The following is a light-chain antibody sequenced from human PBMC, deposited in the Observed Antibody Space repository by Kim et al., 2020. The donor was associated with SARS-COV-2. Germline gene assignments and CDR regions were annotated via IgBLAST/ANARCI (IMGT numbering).Light chain of an antibody. V-gene: IGLV2-14*03. Sequence: GQSVTISCAVTGSDVGAENFVSWYQQLPGKPPHLVIYVNDLRPSGVSTRFSGSKSADTAFLTISGLQDEDEADYYCSAYASGTTLLFGGGTQLTVL. CDR3: SAYASGTTLL. CDR2: VND. J-gene: IGLJ2*01. CDR1: GSDVGAENF.